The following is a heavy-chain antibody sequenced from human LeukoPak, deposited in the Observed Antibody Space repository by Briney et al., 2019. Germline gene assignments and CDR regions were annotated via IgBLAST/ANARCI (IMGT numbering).Heavy chain of an antibody. J-gene: IGHJ4*02. Sequence: GASVTVSCKTSGYTFTSNALHWVRQAPGQRLEWMGWINADNGSTKYSQKFQGRVTITRDTSASTAYMELSSLTSEDTAVYYCSISTVSQDYGSGSYYREYWGQGTLVTVSS. V-gene: IGHV1-3*01. D-gene: IGHD3-10*01. CDR2: INADNGST. CDR1: GYTFTSNA. CDR3: SISTVSQDYGSGSYYREY.